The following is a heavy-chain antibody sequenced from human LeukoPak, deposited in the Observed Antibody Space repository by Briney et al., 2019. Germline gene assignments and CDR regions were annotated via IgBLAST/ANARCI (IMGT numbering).Heavy chain of an antibody. Sequence: GRSLRLSCAASGFTFPNYAMHWVRQVPGKGLEWVSGISWNSDTIGYADSVKGRFTLSRDNAKNSLYLQMNSLRAEDTAVYYCARDMIGEANWNPIDYWGQGTLVTVSS. CDR2: ISWNSDTI. J-gene: IGHJ4*02. CDR1: GFTFPNYA. V-gene: IGHV3-9*01. D-gene: IGHD1-20*01. CDR3: ARDMIGEANWNPIDY.